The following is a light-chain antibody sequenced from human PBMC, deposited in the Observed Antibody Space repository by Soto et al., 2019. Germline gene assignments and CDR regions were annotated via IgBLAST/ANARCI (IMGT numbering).Light chain of an antibody. CDR1: QSISTY. V-gene: IGKV1-39*01. J-gene: IGKJ2*02. CDR2: AAS. Sequence: DIQMTQSPSSLSASVGDRVTITCRASQSISTYLNWYQQKVGKAPKLLSYAASSLQRGVPSRFSGSGSGTDFTLTISRLQPEDFATYYCQQSYSTPRTFGQGTKLEIK. CDR3: QQSYSTPRT.